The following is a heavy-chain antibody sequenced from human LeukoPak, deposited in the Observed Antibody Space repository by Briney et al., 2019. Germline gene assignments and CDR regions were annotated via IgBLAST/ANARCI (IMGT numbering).Heavy chain of an antibody. J-gene: IGHJ5*02. CDR2: IYSGGST. Sequence: GGSLRLSCAASGFIISTNSLTWVRQAPGKGLEWVSNIYSGGSTYYSDSVKGRFTISRDISKNTVYLQMNGLRAEDTAVYYCATWGSYGYGLPSWGPGTLVTVSS. CDR1: GFIISTNS. CDR3: ATWGSYGYGLPS. D-gene: IGHD5-18*01. V-gene: IGHV3-53*01.